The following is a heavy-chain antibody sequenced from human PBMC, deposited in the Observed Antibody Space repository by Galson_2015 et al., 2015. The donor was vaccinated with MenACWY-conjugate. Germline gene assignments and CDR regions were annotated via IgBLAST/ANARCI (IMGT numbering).Heavy chain of an antibody. CDR1: GFTFSDYC. CDR3: GRIGTPYNFGSP. V-gene: IGHV3-74*01. CDR2: LCGDGSGK. D-gene: IGHD1-1*01. J-gene: IGHJ5*02. Sequence: SLRLSCAASGFTFSDYCMHRVRHAPGKGLVWVSRLCGDGSGKTYAGSVKGRFSISMDNAKTTLYLQMNSLRAEDTAMYYCGRIGTPYNFGSPWGQGTLVTVSS.